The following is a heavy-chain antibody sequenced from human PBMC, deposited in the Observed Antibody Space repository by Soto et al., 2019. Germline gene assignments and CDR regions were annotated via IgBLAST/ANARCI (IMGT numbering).Heavy chain of an antibody. CDR2: INHSGST. V-gene: IGHV4-34*01. Sequence: KPSETLSLTCAVYGGSFSGYYWSWIRQPPGKGLEWIGEINHSGSTNYNPSLKSRVTISVDTSKNQFSLKLSSVTAADTAVYYCARKLEPIRLNWFDPWGQGTLVTVSS. D-gene: IGHD5-12*01. J-gene: IGHJ5*02. CDR1: GGSFSGYY. CDR3: ARKLEPIRLNWFDP.